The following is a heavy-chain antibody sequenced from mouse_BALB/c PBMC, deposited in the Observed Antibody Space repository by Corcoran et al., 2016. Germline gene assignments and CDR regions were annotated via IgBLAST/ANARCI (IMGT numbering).Heavy chain of an antibody. J-gene: IGHJ3*01. CDR1: GYTFTNYG. CDR2: INTYTGEP. CDR3: ARRGTRN. Sequence: QIQLVQSGPELKKPGETVKISCKASGYTFTNYGMNWVKQAPGKGLKWMGWINTYTGEPTYADDFKGRFAFSFETSASTAYLQINNLKNEDTATYFCARRGTRNWGQGTLVTVSA. D-gene: IGHD3-3*01. V-gene: IGHV9-3-1*01.